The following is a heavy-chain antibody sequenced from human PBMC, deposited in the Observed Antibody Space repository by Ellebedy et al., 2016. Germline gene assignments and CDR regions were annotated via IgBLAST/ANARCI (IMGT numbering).Heavy chain of an antibody. CDR2: INHSGST. V-gene: IGHV4-39*07. J-gene: IGHJ2*01. CDR3: AREERMVRGVRVWYFDL. CDR1: GGSMSTSSNY. Sequence: SETLSLTCTVSGGSMSTSSNYWAWIRQTPGKGLEWIGEINHSGSTNYNPSLKSRVTISVDTSKNQFSLKLSSVTAADTAVYYCAREERMVRGVRVWYFDLWGRGTLVTVSS. D-gene: IGHD3-10*01.